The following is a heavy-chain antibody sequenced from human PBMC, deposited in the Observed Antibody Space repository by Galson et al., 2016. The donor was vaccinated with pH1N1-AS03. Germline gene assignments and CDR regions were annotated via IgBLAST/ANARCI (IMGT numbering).Heavy chain of an antibody. D-gene: IGHD1-26*01. CDR2: ISGSSSYI. CDR3: ARLSSNSGSFGYLDY. Sequence: SLRLSCAASGFSLSYSGLSWVRQAPGKGLEWVASISGSSSYIYYGESMKGRFTISRDNAKKSLYLEISGLRAEDTAVYYCARLSSNSGSFGYLDYWGQGTLVSVSS. CDR1: GFSLSYSG. V-gene: IGHV3-21*01. J-gene: IGHJ4*02.